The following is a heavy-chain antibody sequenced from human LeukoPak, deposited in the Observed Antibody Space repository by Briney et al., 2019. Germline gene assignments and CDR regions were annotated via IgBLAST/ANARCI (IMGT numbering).Heavy chain of an antibody. CDR3: ARLQSGYDDY. V-gene: IGHV5-51*01. D-gene: IGHD3-3*01. Sequence: GESLKISCRTSGYTFSNYWIDWVRQVPGKGLEWLGVIYPDDSDARYSPSFRGQVTMSVDKSISTAYLQWDSLKASDTAVYCCARLQSGYDDYWGQGTLVTVSS. CDR1: GYTFSNYW. J-gene: IGHJ4*02. CDR2: IYPDDSDA.